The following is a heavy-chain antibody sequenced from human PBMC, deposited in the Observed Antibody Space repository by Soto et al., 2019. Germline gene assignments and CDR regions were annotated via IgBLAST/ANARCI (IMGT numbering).Heavy chain of an antibody. CDR3: ARSERLPAAGHYYLDY. D-gene: IGHD6-13*01. Sequence: ASVKGSCQASGSTFTSDYRHWGRQAPGQGLEWMGIINPSGGSTSYAQKFQGRVTMTRDTSTSTVYMELSSLRSEDTAVYYCARSERLPAAGHYYLDYWGQGTLVTVSS. V-gene: IGHV1-46*03. CDR1: GSTFTSDY. CDR2: INPSGGST. J-gene: IGHJ4*02.